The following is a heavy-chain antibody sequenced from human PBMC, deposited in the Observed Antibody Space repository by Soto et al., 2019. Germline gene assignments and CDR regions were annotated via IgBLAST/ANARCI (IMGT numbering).Heavy chain of an antibody. CDR1: GFTFSDYA. V-gene: IGHV3-23*01. CDR2: ISGSAIAT. J-gene: IGHJ5*02. CDR3: ANDAISIVPGTNTWFDP. D-gene: IGHD3-3*02. Sequence: PGGSLRLSCAASGFTFSDYAMSWVRQAPGKGLEWVSAISGSAIATYYADSVKGRFTISRDNSKNTLYLQMNRLRAEDTAVYYCANDAISIVPGTNTWFDPLGQGTLVTVSS.